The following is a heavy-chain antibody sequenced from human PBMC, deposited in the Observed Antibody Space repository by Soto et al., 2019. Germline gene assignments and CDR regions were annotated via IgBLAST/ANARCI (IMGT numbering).Heavy chain of an antibody. V-gene: IGHV4-31*03. CDR1: GGSISSGGYY. Sequence: SETLSLTCTVSGGSISSGGYYWSWIRQHPGKGLEWIGYIYYSGSTYYNPSLKSRVTISVDTSKNQFSLKLSSVTAADTAVYYCARHVNFPLAVTGFAPWGGEPLAPAPS. J-gene: IGHJ5*02. CDR3: ARHVNFPLAVTGFAP. CDR2: IYYSGST. D-gene: IGHD6-19*01.